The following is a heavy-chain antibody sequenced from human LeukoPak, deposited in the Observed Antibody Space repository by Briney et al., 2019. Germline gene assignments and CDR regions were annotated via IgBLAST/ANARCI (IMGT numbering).Heavy chain of an antibody. D-gene: IGHD1-1*01. CDR2: IPRDGSEE. Sequence: GGSLRLSCAPFGFTFSKYWMAWVRQAPGKGLEWVANIPRDGSEEYYVDSVRGRFIISRDNAKDSLYLQMNNLRAEATAVYYCAKHDDGDFDYCGRGTLVTVSS. V-gene: IGHV3-7*03. J-gene: IGHJ4*02. CDR1: GFTFSKYW. CDR3: AKHDDGDFDY.